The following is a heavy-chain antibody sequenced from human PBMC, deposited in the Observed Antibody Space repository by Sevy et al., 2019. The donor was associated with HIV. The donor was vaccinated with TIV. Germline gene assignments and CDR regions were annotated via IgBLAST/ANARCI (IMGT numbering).Heavy chain of an antibody. CDR2: ISSSSSTI. Sequence: GGSLRLSCAASGFTFSSYSMNWVRQAPGKGLEWVSYISSSSSTIYYADSVKGRFTISRDNAKNSLYLQMNSLRAEDTAVYYCARDRFMTTVTTYVTPNYNWFDPWGQGTLVTVSS. J-gene: IGHJ5*02. CDR1: GFTFSSYS. V-gene: IGHV3-48*01. CDR3: ARDRFMTTVTTYVTPNYNWFDP. D-gene: IGHD4-4*01.